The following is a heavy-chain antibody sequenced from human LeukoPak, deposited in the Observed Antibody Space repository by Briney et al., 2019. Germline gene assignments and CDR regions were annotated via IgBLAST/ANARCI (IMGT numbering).Heavy chain of an antibody. CDR1: GFTFSNYA. CDR2: IYPGDSDT. V-gene: IGHV5-51*01. J-gene: IGHJ4*02. D-gene: IGHD3-22*01. Sequence: GGSLRLSCAASGFTFSNYAMSWVRQMPGKGLEWMGIIYPGDSDTRYSPSFQGQVTISADKSISTAYLQWSSLKASDTAMYYCARRISDYYDSSGYSYFDYWGQGTLVTVSS. CDR3: ARRISDYYDSSGYSYFDY.